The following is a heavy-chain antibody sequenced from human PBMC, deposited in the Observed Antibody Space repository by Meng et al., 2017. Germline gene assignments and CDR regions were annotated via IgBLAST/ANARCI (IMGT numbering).Heavy chain of an antibody. CDR2: INHSEST. V-gene: IGHV4-34*01. J-gene: IGHJ5*02. CDR1: GGSFSGYY. D-gene: IGHD2-15*01. Sequence: QGQLQEWGAGLLKPSETLSLTCAVYGGSFSGYYWSWIRQPPGKGLEWIGEINHSESTNYNPSLKSRVTISVDTSKNQFSLKLSSVTAADTAVYYCARGYCSGGSCYSNWFDPWGQGTLVTVSS. CDR3: ARGYCSGGSCYSNWFDP.